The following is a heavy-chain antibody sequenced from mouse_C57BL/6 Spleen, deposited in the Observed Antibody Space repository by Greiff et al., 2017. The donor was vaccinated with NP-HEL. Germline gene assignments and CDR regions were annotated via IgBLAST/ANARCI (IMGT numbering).Heavy chain of an antibody. Sequence: DVMLVESGGDLVKPGGSLKLSCAASGFTFSSYGMSWVRQTPDKRLEWVATISSGGSYTYYPDSVKGRFTISRDNAKNTLYLQMSSLKSEDTAMYYCARGNGHYFDYWGQGTTLTVSS. D-gene: IGHD1-2*01. J-gene: IGHJ2*01. CDR1: GFTFSSYG. V-gene: IGHV5-6*02. CDR3: ARGNGHYFDY. CDR2: ISSGGSYT.